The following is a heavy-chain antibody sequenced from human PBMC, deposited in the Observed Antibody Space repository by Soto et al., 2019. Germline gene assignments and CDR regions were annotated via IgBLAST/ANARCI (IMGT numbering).Heavy chain of an antibody. J-gene: IGHJ6*02. CDR2: IYYSGST. V-gene: IGHV4-39*01. D-gene: IGHD4-4*01. CDR3: ARRSYSNSYAHDYYYYGMDV. Sequence: SETLSLTCTVSGGSISSSSYYWGWIRQPPGKGLEWIGSIYYSGSTYYNPSLKSRVTISVDTSKNQFSLKLGSVTAADTAVYYCARRSYSNSYAHDYYYYGMDVWGQGTTVTVSS. CDR1: GGSISSSSYY.